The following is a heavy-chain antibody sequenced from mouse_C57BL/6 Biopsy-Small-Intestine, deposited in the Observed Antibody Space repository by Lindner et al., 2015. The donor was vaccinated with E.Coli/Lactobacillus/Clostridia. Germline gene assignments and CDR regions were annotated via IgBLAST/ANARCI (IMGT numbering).Heavy chain of an antibody. CDR3: ARDLGSGWYQAFGY. D-gene: IGHD6-1*01. V-gene: IGHV1-84*02. Sequence: SVKVSCKASGYTFTDYYIHWVRQAPGQGLEWMGWMNPDSGGTNYAQNFQGRVTMTRDTSISTAYMELSRLTSDDTAMYYCARDLGSGWYQAFGYWGQETLVTVSS. J-gene: IGHJ4*01. CDR1: GYTFTDYY. CDR2: MNPDSGGT.